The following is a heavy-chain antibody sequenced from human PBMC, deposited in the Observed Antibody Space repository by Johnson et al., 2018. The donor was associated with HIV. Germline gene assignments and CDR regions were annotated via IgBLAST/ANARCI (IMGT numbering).Heavy chain of an antibody. CDR1: GFPISRFA. J-gene: IGHJ3*02. Sequence: QVQLVESGGGLVQPGGSLRLSCAASGFPISRFAVHWIRQAPGKGLEWVGVTSYDGRKTHYADSVKGRFTIARDNTKNLVYVQMNSLRPEDTAVYYCAKDYRWSTGVGAGGGGDAFDIWGQGTMVTVSS. V-gene: IGHV3-30*04. CDR3: AKDYRWSTGVGAGGGGDAFDI. D-gene: IGHD1-26*01. CDR2: TSYDGRKT.